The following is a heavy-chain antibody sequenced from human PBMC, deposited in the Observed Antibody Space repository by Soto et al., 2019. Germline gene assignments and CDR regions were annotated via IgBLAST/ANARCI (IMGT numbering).Heavy chain of an antibody. V-gene: IGHV3-74*01. CDR1: ALTFSSYL. D-gene: IGHD4-17*01. Sequence: HPWASPTLCCVPSALTFSSYLMHWVRQAPGKGLVWVSRIDSDGTSTTYADSVKGRFTISRDNAKNTPYRQMNSLRAEDTAVYYCARDHYGDYDSWGQGTLVTSPQ. CDR2: IDSDGTST. J-gene: IGHJ5*01. CDR3: ARDHYGDYDS.